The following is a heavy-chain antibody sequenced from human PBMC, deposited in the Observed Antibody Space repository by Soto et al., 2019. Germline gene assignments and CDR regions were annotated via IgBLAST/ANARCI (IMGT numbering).Heavy chain of an antibody. V-gene: IGHV3-21*01. J-gene: IGHJ4*02. D-gene: IGHD2-15*01. CDR1: GFTFSSYS. CDR3: ARDEGLYCSGGSCYGSFDY. CDR2: ISSSSSYI. Sequence: EVQLVESGGGLVKPGGSLRLSCAASGFTFSSYSMNWVRQAPGKGLEWVSSISSSSSYIYYADSVKGRFTISRDNAKNSLYLQMNSLRAEDTAVYYCARDEGLYCSGGSCYGSFDYWGQGTLVTVSS.